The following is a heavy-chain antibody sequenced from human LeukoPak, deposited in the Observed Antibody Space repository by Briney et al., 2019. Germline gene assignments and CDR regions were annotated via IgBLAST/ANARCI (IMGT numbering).Heavy chain of an antibody. CDR2: IYHSGST. V-gene: IGHV4-39*01. CDR1: GGSVSNGSYY. CDR3: ARHLPGYSNIWPGP. Sequence: KASETVSLTCTVSGGSVSNGSYYWGWIRQPPGKGLEWIGSIYHSGSTYYNPSLKSRVTISVDTSKNQFSLKLRSVTAADTAVYYCARHLPGYSNIWPGPWGQGNLVTVSS. J-gene: IGHJ5*02. D-gene: IGHD4-11*01.